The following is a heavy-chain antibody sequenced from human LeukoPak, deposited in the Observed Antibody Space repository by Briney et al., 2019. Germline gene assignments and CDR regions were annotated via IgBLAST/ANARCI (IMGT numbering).Heavy chain of an antibody. CDR3: AREFIYSSGYYGAFDI. Sequence: GGSLRLSCAASGFTFSSYGMHWVRQAPGKGLEWVAFIRYDGSNKYYADSVKGRFTISRDNSKNTLYLQTNSLRAEDTAVYYCAREFIYSSGYYGAFDIWGQGTMVTVSS. J-gene: IGHJ3*02. CDR2: IRYDGSNK. CDR1: GFTFSSYG. V-gene: IGHV3-30*02. D-gene: IGHD3-22*01.